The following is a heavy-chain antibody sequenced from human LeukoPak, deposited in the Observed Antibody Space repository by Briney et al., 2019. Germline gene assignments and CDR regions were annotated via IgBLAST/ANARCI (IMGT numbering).Heavy chain of an antibody. CDR1: GYTFTGYY. V-gene: IGHV1-69*13. CDR3: ARADLLWFGELVTWFDP. CDR2: IIPIFGTA. D-gene: IGHD3-10*01. Sequence: ASVKVSCKASGYTFTGYYMHWVRQAPGQGLEWMGGIIPIFGTANYAQKFQGRVTITADESTSTAYMELSSLRSEDTAVYYCARADLLWFGELVTWFDPWGQGTLVTVSS. J-gene: IGHJ5*02.